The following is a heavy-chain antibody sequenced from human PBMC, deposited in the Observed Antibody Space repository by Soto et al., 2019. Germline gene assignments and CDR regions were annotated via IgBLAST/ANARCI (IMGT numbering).Heavy chain of an antibody. CDR2: IIPIFGTA. D-gene: IGHD2-15*01. J-gene: IGHJ4*02. Sequence: QVQLVQAGAEVNKPGSSVKVSCKSAGGTFSSDAISWVRQAPGQGLDGMGGIIPIFGTAHYAQKCQGRVTITADESTSTAYMELRSLRSEDTAVYYCARSAGGVLVVAADLDYWGQGTLVTVSS. V-gene: IGHV1-69*01. CDR1: GGTFSSDA. CDR3: ARSAGGVLVVAADLDY.